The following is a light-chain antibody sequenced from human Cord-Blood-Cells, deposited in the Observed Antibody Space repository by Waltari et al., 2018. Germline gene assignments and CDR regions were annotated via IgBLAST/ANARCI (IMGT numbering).Light chain of an antibody. CDR3: QQRSNWIT. CDR2: DAS. Sequence: EIVLTQSPATLSSSPGERAPLSCRASQSVSTYLAWSQQKPGQDPRLLIYDASNRATGIPARFSGSGSGTDFTLTISSLEPEDFAVYYCQQRSNWITFGQGTRLEIK. V-gene: IGKV3-11*01. CDR1: QSVSTY. J-gene: IGKJ5*01.